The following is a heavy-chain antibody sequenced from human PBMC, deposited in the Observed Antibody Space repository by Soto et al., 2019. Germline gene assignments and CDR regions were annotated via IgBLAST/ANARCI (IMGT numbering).Heavy chain of an antibody. Sequence: QVQLVESGGGVVQPGRSLRLSCAASGFTFSSYGMHWVRQAPGKGLEWVAVIWYDGSNKYYADSVKGRFTISRDNSKNTLYRQMNSLRAEDTAVYYCATTVTTENGNWYFDLWGRGTLVTVSS. CDR2: IWYDGSNK. J-gene: IGHJ2*01. CDR3: ATTVTTENGNWYFDL. D-gene: IGHD4-17*01. CDR1: GFTFSSYG. V-gene: IGHV3-33*01.